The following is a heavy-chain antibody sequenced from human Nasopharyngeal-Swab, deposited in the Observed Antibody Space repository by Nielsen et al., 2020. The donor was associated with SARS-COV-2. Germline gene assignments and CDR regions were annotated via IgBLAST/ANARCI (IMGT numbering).Heavy chain of an antibody. CDR3: TTDNKLKKYSGWYSYYYYGMDV. J-gene: IGHJ6*02. Sequence: GESLKISCAASGFTFSNAWMSWVRQAPGKGLEWVGRIKSKTDGGTTDYAAPVKGRFTISRDDSKNTLYLQMNGLKTEDTAVYYCTTDNKLKKYSGWYSYYYYGMDVWGQGTTVTVSS. V-gene: IGHV3-15*01. D-gene: IGHD6-19*01. CDR2: IKSKTDGGTT. CDR1: GFTFSNAW.